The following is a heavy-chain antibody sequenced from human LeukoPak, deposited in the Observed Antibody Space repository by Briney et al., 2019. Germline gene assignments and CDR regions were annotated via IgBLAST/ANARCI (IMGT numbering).Heavy chain of an antibody. V-gene: IGHV3-30*18. J-gene: IGHJ4*02. CDR1: GFTFSSYG. D-gene: IGHD1-26*01. Sequence: GGSLRLSCAASGFTFSSYGMHWVRQAPGKGLEWVAVISYDGSNKYYADSVKGRFTIPRDNSKHTLYLQMNSLRAEDTAVYYCAKVSVGAPLDYWGQGTLVTVSS. CDR3: AKVSVGAPLDY. CDR2: ISYDGSNK.